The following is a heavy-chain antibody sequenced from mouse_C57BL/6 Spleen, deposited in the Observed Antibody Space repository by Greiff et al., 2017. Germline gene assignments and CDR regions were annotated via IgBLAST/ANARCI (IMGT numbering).Heavy chain of an antibody. J-gene: IGHJ1*03. V-gene: IGHV1-81*01. CDR2: IYPRSGNT. Sequence: VKLQQSGAELARPGASVKLSCKASGYTFTSYGISWVKQRTGQGLEWIGEIYPRSGNTYYNEKFKGKATLTADKSSSTAYMELRSLTSEDSAVYFCADYGSSYWYFDVWGTGTTVTVSS. CDR1: GYTFTSYG. CDR3: ADYGSSYWYFDV. D-gene: IGHD1-1*01.